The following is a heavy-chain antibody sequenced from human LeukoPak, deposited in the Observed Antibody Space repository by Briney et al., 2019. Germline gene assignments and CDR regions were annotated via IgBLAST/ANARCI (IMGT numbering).Heavy chain of an antibody. CDR2: IYYSGST. CDR3: AREGYYYYYGMDV. J-gene: IGHJ6*02. V-gene: IGHV4-61*01. Sequence: SETLSLTCTVSGGSVSSGSYYWSWIRQPPGKGLEWIGYIYYSGSTNYNPSLKSRVTISVDTSKNQFSLKLSSVTAADTAVYYCAREGYYYYYGMDVWGQGTTVTASS. CDR1: GGSVSSGSYY.